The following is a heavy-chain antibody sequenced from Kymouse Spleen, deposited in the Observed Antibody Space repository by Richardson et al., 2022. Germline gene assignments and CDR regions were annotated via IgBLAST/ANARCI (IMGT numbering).Heavy chain of an antibody. CDR3: ARRPYNWNYDFDY. V-gene: IGHV4-39*01. CDR2: IYYSGST. CDR1: GGSISSSSYY. D-gene: IGHD1-7*01. J-gene: IGHJ4*02. Sequence: QLQLQESGPGLVKPSETLSLTCTVSGGSISSSSYYWGWIRQPPGKGLEWIGSIYYSGSTYYNPSLKSRVTISVDTSKNQFSLKLSSVTAADTAVYYCARRPYNWNYDFDYWGQGTLVTVSS.